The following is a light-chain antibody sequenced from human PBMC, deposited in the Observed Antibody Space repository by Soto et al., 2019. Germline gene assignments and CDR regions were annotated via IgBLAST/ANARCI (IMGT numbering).Light chain of an antibody. Sequence: QSVLTQPASVSGTPGQSITISCTGSNSDVGIYDFVSWYQHHPGRAPKLIVSEVSHRPSGVSNRFSGSKSGTSASLAISGLQSEDEADYYCAVWDDNLNAYVFGTGTKVTVL. CDR2: EVS. CDR1: NSDVGIYDF. CDR3: AVWDDNLNAYV. V-gene: IGLV2-14*01. J-gene: IGLJ1*01.